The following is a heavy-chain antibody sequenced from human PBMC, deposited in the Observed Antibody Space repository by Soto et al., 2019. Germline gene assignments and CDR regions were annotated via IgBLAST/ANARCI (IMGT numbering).Heavy chain of an antibody. V-gene: IGHV4-61*01. D-gene: IGHD6-19*01. CDR1: GGPVSSGSYY. Sequence: SETLSLTCTVSGGPVSSGSYYWSWIRQPPGKGLEWIGYIYYSGSTNYNPSPKSRVTISVDTSKNQFSLKLSSVTAADTAVYYCARDGKSEAGIDYWGQETLVTV. CDR2: IYYSGST. CDR3: ARDGKSEAGIDY. J-gene: IGHJ4*02.